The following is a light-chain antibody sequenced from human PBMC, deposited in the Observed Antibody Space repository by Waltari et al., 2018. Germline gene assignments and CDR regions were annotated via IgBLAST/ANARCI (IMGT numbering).Light chain of an antibody. J-gene: IGKJ1*01. CDR3: QQYNNWPPWT. CDR1: QSIRSN. V-gene: IGKV3-15*01. Sequence: EIVLTQSPGILSVSPGERATLSGRASQSIRSNLAWYQQKPGQAPRLLIYGASTRATGIPARFSGSGSGTEFTLTISSLQSEDFAVYYCQQYNNWPPWTFGQGTKVEIK. CDR2: GAS.